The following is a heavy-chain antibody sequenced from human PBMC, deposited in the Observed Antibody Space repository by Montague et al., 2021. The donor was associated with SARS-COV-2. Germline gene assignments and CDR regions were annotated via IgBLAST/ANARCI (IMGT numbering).Heavy chain of an antibody. V-gene: IGHV4-59*08. D-gene: IGHD1-1*01. J-gene: IGHJ4*02. CDR2: IYYRGST. Sequence: SETLSLTCTVSGGSMTNYYWGWIRQPPGKGLEWLAYIYYRGSTSYNPSLMSRVTISVDTSKKQFSLKLSSVTAADTAVYYCARQSNDGVLDYWGQGTLVTVSS. CDR1: GGSMTNYY. CDR3: ARQSNDGVLDY.